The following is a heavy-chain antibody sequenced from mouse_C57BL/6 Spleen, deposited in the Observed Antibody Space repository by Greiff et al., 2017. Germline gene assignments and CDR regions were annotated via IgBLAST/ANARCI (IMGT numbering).Heavy chain of an antibody. D-gene: IGHD3-3*01. CDR1: GYTFTDYN. CDR3: ARGGTAWFAY. CDR2: INPNNGGT. Sequence: EVQLQQSGPELVKPGASVKIPCKASGYTFTDYNMDWVKPSHGKSLEWIGDINPNNGGTIYNQKFKGKATLTVDKSTSTAYMELRSLTSEDTAVYYGARGGTAWFAYWGQGTLVTVSA. J-gene: IGHJ3*01. V-gene: IGHV1-18*01.